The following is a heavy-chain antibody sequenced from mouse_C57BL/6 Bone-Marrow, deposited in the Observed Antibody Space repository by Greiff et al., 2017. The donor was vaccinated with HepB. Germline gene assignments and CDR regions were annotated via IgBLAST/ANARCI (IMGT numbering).Heavy chain of an antibody. CDR2: IYPGSGST. D-gene: IGHD6-5*01. CDR3: ARWALCFYYAMDY. Sequence: QVQLKQPGAELVKPGASVKMSCKASGYTFTSYWITWVKQRPGQGLEWIGDIYPGSGSTNYNEKFKSKATLTVDTSSSTAYMQLSSLTSEDSAVYYCARWALCFYYAMDYWGQGTSVTVSS. J-gene: IGHJ4*01. CDR1: GYTFTSYW. V-gene: IGHV1-55*01.